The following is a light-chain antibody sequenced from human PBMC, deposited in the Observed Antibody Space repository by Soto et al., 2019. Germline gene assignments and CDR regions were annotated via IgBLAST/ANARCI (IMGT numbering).Light chain of an antibody. V-gene: IGKV1-8*01. CDR2: AAP. CDR3: QQYYSYPPYT. CDR1: QGISSY. J-gene: IGKJ2*01. Sequence: AIRMTQSPSSLSASTGDRVTITCRASQGISSYLAWYQQKPGKAPKLLIYAAPTLQSGVPSRFSGSGSGTDFTLTISCLQSEDFATYYCQQYYSYPPYTFGQGTKVDIK.